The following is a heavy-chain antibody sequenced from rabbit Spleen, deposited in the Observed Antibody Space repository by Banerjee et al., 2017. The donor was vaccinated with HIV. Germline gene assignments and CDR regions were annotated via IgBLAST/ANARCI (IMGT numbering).Heavy chain of an antibody. CDR2: IYTGGSGGI. J-gene: IGHJ3*01. D-gene: IGHD7-1*01. Sequence: QSLEESGGDLVKPGASLTLTCTASGFDLSDYYYIYWVRQAPGKGLEWIGCIYTGGSGGIYYASWTKGRFTISKTSSTTVTLQMTSLTAADTATYFCARDGYAGYGGVTLGLWGQGTLVTVS. CDR3: ARDGYAGYGGVTLGL. CDR1: GFDLSDYYY. V-gene: IGHV1S40*01.